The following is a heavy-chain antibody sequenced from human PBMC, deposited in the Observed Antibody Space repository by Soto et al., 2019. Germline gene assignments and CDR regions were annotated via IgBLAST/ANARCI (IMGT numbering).Heavy chain of an antibody. Sequence: SETLSLTCAISGDSIYHFYWSWIRQPARKGLESLGRLSASGRTNYSPSLQSRVTMSLDRSQNRFSLRLTPVSAADTAVYFCARGMGRYYDLWGRGNLGTVSS. CDR3: ARGMGRYYDL. CDR1: GDSIYHFY. V-gene: IGHV4-4*07. J-gene: IGHJ2*01. CDR2: LSASGRT. D-gene: IGHD2-8*01.